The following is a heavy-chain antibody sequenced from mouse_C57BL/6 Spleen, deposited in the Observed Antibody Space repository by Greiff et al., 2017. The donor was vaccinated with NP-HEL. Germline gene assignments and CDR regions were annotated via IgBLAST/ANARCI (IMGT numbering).Heavy chain of an antibody. D-gene: IGHD1-1*01. J-gene: IGHJ1*03. CDR3: AREGDYYGSSPSYWYFDV. V-gene: IGHV3-6*01. CDR2: ISYDGSN. CDR1: GYSITSGYY. Sequence: EVQLQESGPGLVKPSQSLSLTCSVTGYSITSGYYWNWIRQFPGNKLEWMGYISYDGSNNYNPSLKNRISITRDTSKNQFFLKLNSVTTEDTATYYCAREGDYYGSSPSYWYFDVWGTGTTVTVSS.